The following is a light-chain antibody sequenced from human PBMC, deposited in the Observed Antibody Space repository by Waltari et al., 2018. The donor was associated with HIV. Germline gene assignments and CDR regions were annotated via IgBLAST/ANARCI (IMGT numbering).Light chain of an antibody. Sequence: EIVLTQSPGTLSLSPGERATLSCRASQTVTRSYLAWYQQKPGQAPTLLIYVASSRATGIPDRFSGSGSGTDFTLTIRGLEPEDSAVYFCQQYGTSPPTFGQGTKLEIK. J-gene: IGKJ2*01. CDR2: VAS. CDR1: QTVTRSY. CDR3: QQYGTSPPT. V-gene: IGKV3-20*01.